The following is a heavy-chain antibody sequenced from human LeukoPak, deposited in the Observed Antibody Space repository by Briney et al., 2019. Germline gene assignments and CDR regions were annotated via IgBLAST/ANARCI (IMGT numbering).Heavy chain of an antibody. Sequence: GGSLRLSCRASGFTFGDYAMSWFRQAPGKGLEWVGFIRSKAYGGTTEYAASVKGRFTISRDDSKSIAYLQMNSLKTEDRAVYYCTRAPYSGSYYFDYWGQGTLVTVSS. V-gene: IGHV3-49*03. CDR1: GFTFGDYA. CDR2: IRSKAYGGTT. D-gene: IGHD1-26*01. CDR3: TRAPYSGSYYFDY. J-gene: IGHJ4*02.